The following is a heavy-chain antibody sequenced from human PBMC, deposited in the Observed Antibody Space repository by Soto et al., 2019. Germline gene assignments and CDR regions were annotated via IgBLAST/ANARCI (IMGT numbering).Heavy chain of an antibody. V-gene: IGHV1-18*01. CDR1: GYTFTSYG. D-gene: IGHD3-22*01. J-gene: IGHJ5*02. CDR2: IIAFNGNT. CDR3: ARGLVVNERITMMVVVPGVSWFDP. Sequence: ASVKVSCKASGYTFTSYGIRWVRQAPGQGLEEMGWIIAFNGNTNYAQELQGRGIMTTDASTSTAYMELRCLRSDDTALYYCARGLVVNERITMMVVVPGVSWFDPWGEGTLVTVGS.